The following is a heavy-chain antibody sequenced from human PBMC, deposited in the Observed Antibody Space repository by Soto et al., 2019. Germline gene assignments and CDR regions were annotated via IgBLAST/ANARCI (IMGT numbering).Heavy chain of an antibody. D-gene: IGHD3-10*01. J-gene: IGHJ4*02. CDR2: ISHTGITT. CDR3: AQQSYGGGTYPLLFDY. V-gene: IGHV3-23*01. Sequence: EVQLLESGGGLVQPGGSLRLSCVASGFTFGTYAMSWVRQAPGKGLEWVSAISHTGITTYYADSVKGRFTISRDNSKXXXYLQMNSLRAEDTAVYFCAQQSYGGGTYPLLFDYWGQGTLVTVSS. CDR1: GFTFGTYA.